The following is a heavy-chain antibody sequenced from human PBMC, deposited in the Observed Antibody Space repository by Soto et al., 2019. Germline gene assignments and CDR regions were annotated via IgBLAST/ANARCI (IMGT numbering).Heavy chain of an antibody. Sequence: SETLSLTCNVSGASISSGDYYWSWIRQPPGKGMEWIGYIYHSGSTYYNPSLKSRVTISVDTSKNQFSLKLSSVTAADTAVYYCARHNYGSGSTYFDYWGQGTLVTVSS. CDR2: IYHSGST. J-gene: IGHJ4*02. CDR3: ARHNYGSGSTYFDY. CDR1: GASISSGDYY. D-gene: IGHD3-10*01. V-gene: IGHV4-30-2*01.